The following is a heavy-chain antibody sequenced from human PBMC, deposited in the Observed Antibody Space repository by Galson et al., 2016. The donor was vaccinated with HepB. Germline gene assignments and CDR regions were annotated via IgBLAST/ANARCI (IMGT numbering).Heavy chain of an antibody. J-gene: IGHJ6*03. D-gene: IGHD6-19*01. V-gene: IGHV3-64D*06. CDR1: GFTVSNYP. CDR3: VKGGWTRPEGYFFYMDV. CDR2: IYSNSDTT. Sequence: SLRLSCAVSGFTVSNYPMHWVRQAPGKELEFVSNIYSNSDTTYYAASVKGRFTISIDISNNTLYLQMSSLTTEDTATDYCVKGGWTRPEGYFFYMDVWGQGTQVTVS.